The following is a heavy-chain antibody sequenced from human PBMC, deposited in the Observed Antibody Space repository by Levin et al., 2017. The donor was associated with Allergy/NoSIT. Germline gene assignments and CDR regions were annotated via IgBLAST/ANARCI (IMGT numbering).Heavy chain of an antibody. J-gene: IGHJ4*01. Sequence: GESLKISCQSSGYSFTDFYVHWVRQAPGLGLEWMGLINPDSGGIKYAPKFQGRVTMTRDTSIRTVYMEVTRLRSDDTAVYYCARSLVGATFDFWGQGTLVTVSS. CDR1: GYSFTDFY. CDR3: ARSLVGATFDF. CDR2: INPDSGGI. D-gene: IGHD1-26*01. V-gene: IGHV1-2*02.